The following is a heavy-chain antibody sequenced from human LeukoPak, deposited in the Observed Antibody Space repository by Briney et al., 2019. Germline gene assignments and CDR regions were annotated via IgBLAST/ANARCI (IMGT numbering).Heavy chain of an antibody. V-gene: IGHV3-33*01. CDR2: IWYDGSDK. CDR3: ARDFPGSGSTIDAFDI. D-gene: IGHD1-26*01. Sequence: GGSLRLSCAASGFTFSSYGMHWVRQAPGKGLEWVAVIWYDGSDKYYADSVKGRFTISRDNSKNTLYLQMNSLRAEDTAVYYCARDFPGSGSTIDAFDIWGQGTMVTVSS. J-gene: IGHJ3*02. CDR1: GFTFSSYG.